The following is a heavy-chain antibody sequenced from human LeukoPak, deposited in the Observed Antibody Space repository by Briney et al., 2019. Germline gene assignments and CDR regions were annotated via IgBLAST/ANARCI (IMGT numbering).Heavy chain of an antibody. Sequence: ASVKVSCKASGYTFTSYDINWVRQATGQGLEWMGWMNPNSGNTGYAQKFQGRVTMTRDTSTSTVYMELSSLRSEDTAVYYCARDQKGDNWNDDSWGQGTLVTVSS. CDR1: GYTFTSYD. CDR3: ARDQKGDNWNDDS. CDR2: MNPNSGNT. V-gene: IGHV1-8*01. D-gene: IGHD1-20*01. J-gene: IGHJ4*02.